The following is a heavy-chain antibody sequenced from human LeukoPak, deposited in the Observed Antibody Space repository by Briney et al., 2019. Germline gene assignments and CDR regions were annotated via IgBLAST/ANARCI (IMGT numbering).Heavy chain of an antibody. V-gene: IGHV4-39*07. CDR3: ARGYSSGWLDY. Sequence: SETLSLTCTVSGGSISSSSYYWGWIRQPPGKGLEWIGSIYYSGSTYYNPSLKSRVTISVDTSKNQFSLKLSSVTAADTAVYYCARGYSSGWLDYWGQGTLVTVSS. CDR2: IYYSGST. D-gene: IGHD6-19*01. J-gene: IGHJ4*02. CDR1: GGSISSSSYY.